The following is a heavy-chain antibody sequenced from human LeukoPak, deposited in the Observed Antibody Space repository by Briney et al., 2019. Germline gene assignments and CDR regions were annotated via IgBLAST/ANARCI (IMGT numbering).Heavy chain of an antibody. CDR3: ATGGEGVPAALN. D-gene: IGHD2-2*01. J-gene: IGHJ4*02. CDR2: FDPEDGET. V-gene: IGHV1-24*01. CDR1: GYTLTELF. Sequence: GASVKVSCKVSGYTLTELFMHWVRQAPGKGPEWMGGFDPEDGETIYAQKFQGRVTMTEDTSTDTVYMELSSLRSEDTAVYYCATGGEGVPAALNWGQGTLVTVSS.